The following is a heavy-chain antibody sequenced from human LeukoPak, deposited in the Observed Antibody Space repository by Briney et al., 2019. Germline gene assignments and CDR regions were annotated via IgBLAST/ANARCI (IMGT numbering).Heavy chain of an antibody. J-gene: IGHJ4*02. CDR1: GFTFSSYA. D-gene: IGHD2-15*01. V-gene: IGHV3-30-3*01. CDR3: ARDLGSEGL. CDR2: ISYDGSNK. Sequence: GGSLRLSCAASGFTFSSYAMHWVRQAPGKGLEWVAVISYDGSNKYYADSVKGRFTISRDNSKNTLYLQMNSLRAEDTAVYYCARDLGSEGLWGQGTLVTVSS.